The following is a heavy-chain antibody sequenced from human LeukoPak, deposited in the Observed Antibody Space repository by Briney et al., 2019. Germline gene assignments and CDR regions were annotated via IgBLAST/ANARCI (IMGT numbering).Heavy chain of an antibody. Sequence: GASVKVSCKASKYTFTSYYMHWERQAPGQGLEWMGIINPSGGSTSYAQKFQGRVTMTRDTSTSTVYMELSSLRSEDTAVYYCARDRLEDYYYYGMDVWGQGTTVTVSS. V-gene: IGHV1-46*01. CDR3: ARDRLEDYYYYGMDV. J-gene: IGHJ6*02. CDR2: INPSGGST. CDR1: KYTFTSYY. D-gene: IGHD6-25*01.